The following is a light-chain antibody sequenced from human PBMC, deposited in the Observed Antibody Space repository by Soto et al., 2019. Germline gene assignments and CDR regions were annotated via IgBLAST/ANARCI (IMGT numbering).Light chain of an antibody. CDR3: QLYGSSPPS. Sequence: EIVLTQSPGTLSLSPGERATLSCRASQSVSKNFLAWYQQKPGQAPRLLISGASNRATGIPDRFSGSGSGKNFSLTIDRLETEDLAVYFCQLYGSSPPSFGGVTKVAIK. CDR2: GAS. V-gene: IGKV3-20*01. J-gene: IGKJ4*01. CDR1: QSVSKNF.